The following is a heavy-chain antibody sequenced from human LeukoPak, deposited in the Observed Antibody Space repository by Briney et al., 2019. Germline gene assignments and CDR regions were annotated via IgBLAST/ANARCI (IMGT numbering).Heavy chain of an antibody. CDR1: GFTFSNAW. J-gene: IGHJ4*02. V-gene: IGHV3-15*01. CDR2: IKSKTDGGTT. CDR3: TSQYSSSEPFDY. D-gene: IGHD6-6*01. Sequence: GGSLRLSCAASGFTFSNAWMSWVRQAPGKGLEWVGRIKSKTDGGTTDYAAPVKGRFTISRDDSKNTLYLQMNSLKTEDTAVYYCTSQYSSSEPFDYWGQGTLVTVSS.